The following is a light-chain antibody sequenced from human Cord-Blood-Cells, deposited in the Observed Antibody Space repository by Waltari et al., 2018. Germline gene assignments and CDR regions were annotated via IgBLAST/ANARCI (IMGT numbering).Light chain of an antibody. CDR3: CSYAGSSTYV. J-gene: IGLJ1*01. Sequence: QSALTQPASVSGSPGQSITISCTGTSSDVGSYNLVSWYQQHPGKAPKLMFYEGSKRPSGVSIRFSASKSGNTASLTISGLQAEDEADYYCCSYAGSSTYVFGTGTKVTVL. CDR2: EGS. V-gene: IGLV2-23*01. CDR1: SSDVGSYNL.